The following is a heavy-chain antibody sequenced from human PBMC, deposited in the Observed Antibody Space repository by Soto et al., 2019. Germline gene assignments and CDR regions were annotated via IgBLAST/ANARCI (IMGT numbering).Heavy chain of an antibody. V-gene: IGHV1-69*12. CDR3: ARGSKYSSHWWDFDS. D-gene: IGHD6-13*01. Sequence: QVQLVQPGAEVKKPGSSVKISCKASGGTFSSYAISWVRQAPGQGLEWMGGIIPIFGTANYAQKFQGRVTLTADESTTTAYMELSSLTSEDTAVYYCARGSKYSSHWWDFDSWGQGTLVTVSS. CDR2: IIPIFGTA. CDR1: GGTFSSYA. J-gene: IGHJ4*02.